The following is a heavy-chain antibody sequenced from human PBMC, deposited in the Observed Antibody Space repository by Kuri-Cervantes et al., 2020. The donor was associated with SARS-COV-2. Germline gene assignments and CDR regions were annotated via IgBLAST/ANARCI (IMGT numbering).Heavy chain of an antibody. CDR3: ARDTSPLGYCSSTNCYYDALDI. D-gene: IGHD2-2*01. CDR1: RFNFGSCD. CDR2: ISGSTSSK. Sequence: GGSLRLSCAASRFNFGSCDMNWVRQAPGKGLEWVSAISGSTSSKYYADSVRGRFTISRDNSKNTLYLQMNSLRAEDTAVYYCARDTSPLGYCSSTNCYYDALDIWGQGTTVTVSS. V-gene: IGHV3-23*01. J-gene: IGHJ3*02.